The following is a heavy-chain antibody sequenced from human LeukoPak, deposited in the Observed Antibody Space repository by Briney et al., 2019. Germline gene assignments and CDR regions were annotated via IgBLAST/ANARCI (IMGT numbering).Heavy chain of an antibody. V-gene: IGHV1-18*01. J-gene: IGHJ5*02. D-gene: IGHD5-18*01. CDR3: ARVGPLYSYGPNWFDP. Sequence: ASVKVSCKASGYTFTSYGISWVRQAPGQGLEWMGWISAYNGNTNYAQKLQGRVTMTTDTSPSKAYMELRSLRSEDTAVYYCARVGPLYSYGPNWFDPWGQGTLVTVSS. CDR1: GYTFTSYG. CDR2: ISAYNGNT.